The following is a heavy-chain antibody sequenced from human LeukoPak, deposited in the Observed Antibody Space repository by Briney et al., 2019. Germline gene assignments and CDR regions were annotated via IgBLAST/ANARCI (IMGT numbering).Heavy chain of an antibody. CDR1: GFTFSSYS. D-gene: IGHD4/OR15-4a*01. CDR3: ARGGHFKYGGKKGPVSRPIDS. J-gene: IGHJ4*02. CDR2: ISSSSSYI. V-gene: IGHV3-21*01. Sequence: GGSLRLSCAASGFTFSSYSMNWVRQAPGKGLEWVSSISSSSSYIYYADSVKGRFTISRDNAKNSLYLQMNSLRAEDTAVYYCARGGHFKYGGKKGPVSRPIDSWGQGTLVIVSS.